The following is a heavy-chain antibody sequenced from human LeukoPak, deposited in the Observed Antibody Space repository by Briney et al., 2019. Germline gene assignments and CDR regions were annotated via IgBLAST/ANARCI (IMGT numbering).Heavy chain of an antibody. CDR3: ARLGFYGLTDY. D-gene: IGHD2/OR15-2a*01. J-gene: IGHJ4*02. CDR1: GGSISSSSYY. V-gene: IGHV4-39*01. Sequence: SETLSLTCTVSGGSISSSSYYWGWIRPPPGKGLEWIGSIYYSGSTYYNPSLKSRVTISVDTSKNQFSLKLSSVTAADTAVYYCARLGFYGLTDYWGQGTLVTVSS. CDR2: IYYSGST.